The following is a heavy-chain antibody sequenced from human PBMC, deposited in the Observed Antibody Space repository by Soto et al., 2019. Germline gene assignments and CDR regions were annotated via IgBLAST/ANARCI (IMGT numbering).Heavy chain of an antibody. CDR1: GFTVSNNS. D-gene: IGHD6-25*01. CDR2: IYSGGYT. V-gene: IGHV3-53*01. CDR3: ATQRGGGGY. Sequence: EVQLVESGGGLIQPGGSLRLSCAVSGFTVSNNSRSWVRKAPGKGLEGVSVIYSGGYTAYGDSVKGRFTIPRDNSKNNLYHQKKSRGAAAPAGYSCATQRGGGGYWGQGTLVTVSS. J-gene: IGHJ4*02.